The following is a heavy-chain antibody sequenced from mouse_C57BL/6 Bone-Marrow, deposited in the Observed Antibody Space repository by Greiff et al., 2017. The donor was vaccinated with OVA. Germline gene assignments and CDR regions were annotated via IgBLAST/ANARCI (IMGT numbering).Heavy chain of an antibody. D-gene: IGHD1-1*01. Sequence: QVQLKESGAELVKPGASVKISCKASGYAFSSYWMNWVKQRPGKGLEWIGQIYPGDGDTNYNGKFKGKATLTADKSSSTAYMQLSSLTSEDSAVYFCARRHYGSAWFAYWGQGTLVTVSA. CDR2: IYPGDGDT. V-gene: IGHV1-80*01. J-gene: IGHJ3*01. CDR3: ARRHYGSAWFAY. CDR1: GYAFSSYW.